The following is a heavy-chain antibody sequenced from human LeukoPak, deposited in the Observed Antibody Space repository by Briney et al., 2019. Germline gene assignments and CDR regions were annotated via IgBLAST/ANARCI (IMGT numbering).Heavy chain of an antibody. CDR2: MNPNSGNT. V-gene: IGHV1-8*01. J-gene: IGHJ6*02. D-gene: IGHD3-16*01. Sequence: ASVKVSRKASGYTFTSYDINWVRQATGQGLEWVGWMNPNSGNTGYAQKFQGRVTMTRNTTISTAYMELSSLRSEDTAVYYCARGPAGDSYYYYGMDVWGQGTTVTVSS. CDR1: GYTFTSYD. CDR3: ARGPAGDSYYYYGMDV.